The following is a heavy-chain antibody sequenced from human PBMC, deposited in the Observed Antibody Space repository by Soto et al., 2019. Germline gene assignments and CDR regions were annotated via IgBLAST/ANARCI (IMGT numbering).Heavy chain of an antibody. CDR1: GDSVSSNSAA. J-gene: IGHJ6*02. V-gene: IGHV6-1*01. CDR2: TYYRSKYYN. CDR3: ASDHPSSSAPLFDYYYYYGMDV. Sequence: SQTLSLTCVISGDSVSSNSAAWNWIRQSPSRGLEWLGRTYYRSKYYNDYAVSVKSRITINPDTSKNQFSLQLNSVTPEDTAVYYCASDHPSSSAPLFDYYYYYGMDVWGQGTTVTV. D-gene: IGHD6-6*01.